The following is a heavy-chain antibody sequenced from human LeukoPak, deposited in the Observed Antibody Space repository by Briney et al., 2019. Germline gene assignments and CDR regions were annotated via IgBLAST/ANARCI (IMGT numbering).Heavy chain of an antibody. J-gene: IGHJ4*02. Sequence: PSETLSLTCTVSGGSMSSYYWSWIRQPPGKGLEWIGYIYYSGSTNYNPSLKSRVTISLDTSKNQFSLKLSSVTAADTAVYYCARGVVAAAGRTFDFWGQGTLVTVSS. CDR3: ARGVVAAAGRTFDF. CDR1: GGSMSSYY. D-gene: IGHD6-13*01. CDR2: IYYSGST. V-gene: IGHV4-59*01.